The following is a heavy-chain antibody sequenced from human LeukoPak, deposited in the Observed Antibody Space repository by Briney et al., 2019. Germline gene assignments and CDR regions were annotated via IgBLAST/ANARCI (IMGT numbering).Heavy chain of an antibody. CDR3: ARDRQDNSYYYYYMDV. V-gene: IGHV3-66*02. CDR1: GFTVSSNY. J-gene: IGHJ6*03. Sequence: PGGSLRLSYAASGFTVSSNYMSWVRQAPGKGLEWVSVIYSGGSTYYADSVKGRFTISRDNSKNTLYLQMNSLRAEDTAVYYCARDRQDNSYYYYYMDVWGKGTTVTVSS. CDR2: IYSGGST. D-gene: IGHD1-1*01.